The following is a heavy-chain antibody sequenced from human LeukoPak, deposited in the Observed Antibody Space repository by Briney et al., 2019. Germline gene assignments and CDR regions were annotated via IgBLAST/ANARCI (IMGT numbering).Heavy chain of an antibody. CDR2: TYYSGST. J-gene: IGHJ4*02. V-gene: IGHV4-31*03. Sequence: SETLSLTCTISGGSISSGGYYWSWIRQHPGKGLEWIGYTYYSGSTYYNPSLKSRVTISVDTSKNQFSLKLSSVTAADTAVYYCARVTGYDFWSGYYWPDYWGQGTLVTVSS. CDR1: GGSISSGGYY. CDR3: ARVTGYDFWSGYYWPDY. D-gene: IGHD3-3*01.